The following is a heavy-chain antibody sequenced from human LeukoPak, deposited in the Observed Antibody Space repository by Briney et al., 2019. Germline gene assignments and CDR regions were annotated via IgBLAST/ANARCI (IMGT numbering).Heavy chain of an antibody. Sequence: GRSLRLSCAASGFTFDDYAMHWVRQAPGKGLEWVSGISWNSGSIDYADSVKGRFTISRDNARNSLYLQMNSLRAEDTAVYYCAINGCYRGVCDFDVWGQGTMVTVSS. CDR1: GFTFDDYA. CDR3: AINGCYRGVCDFDV. D-gene: IGHD2-21*01. J-gene: IGHJ3*01. V-gene: IGHV3-9*01. CDR2: ISWNSGSI.